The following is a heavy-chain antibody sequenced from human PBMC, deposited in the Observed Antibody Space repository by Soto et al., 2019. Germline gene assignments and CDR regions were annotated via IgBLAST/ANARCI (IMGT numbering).Heavy chain of an antibody. CDR2: MQPSTGRT. V-gene: IGHV1-8*01. Sequence: ASVKVSCKASGYSFTSPDFNWVRQTAGQGLEWMGWMQPSTGRTGYAQKVQGRVTMTRDTSINTAYMELTTLTSDDTAFYYCARGVRTGFNHLGQVTMITVSS. CDR3: ARGVRTGFNH. D-gene: IGHD2-8*02. CDR1: GYSFTSPD. J-gene: IGHJ4*02.